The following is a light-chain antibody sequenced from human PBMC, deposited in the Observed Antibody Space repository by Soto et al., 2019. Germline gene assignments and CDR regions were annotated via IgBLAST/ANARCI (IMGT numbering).Light chain of an antibody. CDR2: DVS. CDR3: SSYTPSNTRQIF. CDR1: SSDVGGYTY. V-gene: IGLV2-14*01. J-gene: IGLJ1*01. Sequence: QSVLTQPASVSGSPGQAITISCTGTSSDVGGYTYVSWYQQHPGKAPKFIIYDVSNRPSGVSNRFSGSKSGNTASLTISGLQAEDEADYYCSSYTPSNTRQIFFGTGTKVTVL.